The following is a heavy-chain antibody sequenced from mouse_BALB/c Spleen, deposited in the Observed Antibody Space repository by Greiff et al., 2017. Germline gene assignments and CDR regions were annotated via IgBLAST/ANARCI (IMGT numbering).Heavy chain of an antibody. Sequence: EVQGVESGGDLVKPGGSLKLSCAASGFTFSSYGMSWVRQTPDKRLEWVATISSGGSYTYYPDSVKGRFTISRDNAKNTLYLQMSSLKSEDTAMYYCARQGQLGLQSLDYWGQGTTLTVSS. CDR3: ARQGQLGLQSLDY. V-gene: IGHV5-6*01. CDR2: ISSGGSYT. J-gene: IGHJ2*01. D-gene: IGHD3-1*01. CDR1: GFTFSSYG.